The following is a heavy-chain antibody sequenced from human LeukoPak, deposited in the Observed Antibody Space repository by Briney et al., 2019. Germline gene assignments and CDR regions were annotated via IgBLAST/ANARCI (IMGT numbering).Heavy chain of an antibody. CDR2: IYSGGST. CDR1: GFTVSSNY. D-gene: IGHD1-26*01. Sequence: PGGSLRLSCAASGFTVSSNYMSWVRQAPGKGLEWVSVIYSGGSTYYADSMKGRFTISRDNSKNTLYLQMNSLRAEDTAVYYCARTYYSGSYYVSGWFDPWGQGTLVTVSS. J-gene: IGHJ5*02. V-gene: IGHV3-66*01. CDR3: ARTYYSGSYYVSGWFDP.